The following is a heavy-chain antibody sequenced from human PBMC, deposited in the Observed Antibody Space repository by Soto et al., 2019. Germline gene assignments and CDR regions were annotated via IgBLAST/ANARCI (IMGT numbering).Heavy chain of an antibody. J-gene: IGHJ5*02. D-gene: IGHD2-15*01. CDR3: ARDRPDCSGGSCYSNWFDP. V-gene: IGHV3-33*01. CDR1: GFTFSSYG. CDR2: IWYDGSNK. Sequence: QVQLVESGGGVVQPGRSLRLSCAASGFTFSSYGMHWVRQAPGKGLEWVAVIWYDGSNKYYADSVKGRFTISRDNSKNTLYLQMNSLRAEDTAVYYCARDRPDCSGGSCYSNWFDPWGQGTLVTVSS.